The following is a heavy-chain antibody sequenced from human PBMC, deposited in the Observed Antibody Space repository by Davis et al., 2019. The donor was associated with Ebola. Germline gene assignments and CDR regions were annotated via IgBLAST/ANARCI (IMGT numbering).Heavy chain of an antibody. J-gene: IGHJ6*02. V-gene: IGHV3-30*14. CDR2: IGHDGTTK. Sequence: PAGSLTLSCGASTFSFNVYAMHWVRQAPGKGLEWVAVIGHDGTTKTYAHSVKGRFIISRDNSKNTMSLQMNSLGADDTAVYYCARGNNYYGLDVWGQGTTVTVSS. CDR1: TFSFNVYA. CDR3: ARGNNYYGLDV.